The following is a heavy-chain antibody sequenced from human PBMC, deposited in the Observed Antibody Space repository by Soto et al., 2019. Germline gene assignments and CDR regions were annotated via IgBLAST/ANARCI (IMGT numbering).Heavy chain of an antibody. V-gene: IGHV2-5*01. Sequence: SRPTLVNHTLTLTQTCNLSGFSISTSEVNVGWIRQPPGKALECLAVIFWNDDKRYSPSPKSRLNITKDHSKNQSVLTMPTMEPVDTASYYCAHRVYDYTGGNYRPKELDYWGQGTPVTGSS. CDR1: GFSISTSEVN. CDR2: IFWNDDK. D-gene: IGHD3-16*01. J-gene: IGHJ4*02. CDR3: AHRVYDYTGGNYRPKELDY.